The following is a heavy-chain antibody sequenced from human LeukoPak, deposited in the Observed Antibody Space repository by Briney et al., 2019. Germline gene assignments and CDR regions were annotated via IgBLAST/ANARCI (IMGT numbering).Heavy chain of an antibody. CDR1: GYSFTSYW. Sequence: GESLKISCKGSGYSFTSYWIGWVRQMPGKGLEWMGIIYPGDSDTRYSPSFQGQVTISDDKSISTAYLQWSSLKASDTAMYYCARKPPYNWNDQDAFDIWGQGTMVTVSS. CDR3: ARKPPYNWNDQDAFDI. J-gene: IGHJ3*02. V-gene: IGHV5-51*01. CDR2: IYPGDSDT. D-gene: IGHD1-1*01.